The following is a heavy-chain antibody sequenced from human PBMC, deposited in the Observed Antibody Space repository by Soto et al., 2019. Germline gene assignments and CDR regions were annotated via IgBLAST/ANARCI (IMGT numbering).Heavy chain of an antibody. V-gene: IGHV1-69*13. Sequence: SVKVSCKASGGTFSSYAISWVRQAPGQGLEWMGGIIPIFGTANYAQKFQGRGTITADESTSTAYMELSGLRSEDTAVYYCARVGGLGEGYFHYWGQGTLVAVYS. D-gene: IGHD4-17*01. CDR1: GGTFSSYA. CDR2: IIPIFGTA. CDR3: ARVGGLGEGYFHY. J-gene: IGHJ4*02.